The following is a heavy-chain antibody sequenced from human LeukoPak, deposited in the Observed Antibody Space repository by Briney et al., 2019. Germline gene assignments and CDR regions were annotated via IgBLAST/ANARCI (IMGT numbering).Heavy chain of an antibody. J-gene: IGHJ4*02. CDR3: ARAIAAAGRAGSY. CDR2: SSSSSSYI. Sequence: GGSLRLSCAASGFTFSSYSMNWVRQAPGKGLEWVSSSSSSSSYIYYADSVKGRFTISRDNAKNSLYLQMNSLRAEDTAVYYCARAIAAAGRAGSYWGQGTLVTVSS. D-gene: IGHD6-13*01. V-gene: IGHV3-21*01. CDR1: GFTFSSYS.